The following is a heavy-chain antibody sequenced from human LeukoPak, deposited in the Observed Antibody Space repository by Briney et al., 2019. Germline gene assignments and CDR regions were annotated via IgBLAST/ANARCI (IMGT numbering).Heavy chain of an antibody. D-gene: IGHD1-14*01. CDR1: GFTFSGHW. Sequence: GGPLRLSCAASGFTFSGHWMSWVRQAPGKGLEWVANINQGGSDKYYVDSVKGRFTISSDNANNLLYLQMNSLRGEDTAVYYCTRDRSRAEDDWGQGTLVTVSS. V-gene: IGHV3-7*01. J-gene: IGHJ4*02. CDR2: INQGGSDK. CDR3: TRDRSRAEDD.